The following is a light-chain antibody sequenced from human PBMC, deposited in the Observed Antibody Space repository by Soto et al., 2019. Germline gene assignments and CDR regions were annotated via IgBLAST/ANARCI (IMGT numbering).Light chain of an antibody. CDR3: QHSYSNFPIT. CDR2: DAS. V-gene: IGKV1-39*01. Sequence: DIQVTQSPSSLSASVGGRVTISCRASQSISGYLNWYQQKPGKAPNLLIFDASSLQSGVPSRFSGRGSGAEYTLTISSLQPEDFATYFCQHSYSNFPITLGQGTRLEIK. J-gene: IGKJ5*01. CDR1: QSISGY.